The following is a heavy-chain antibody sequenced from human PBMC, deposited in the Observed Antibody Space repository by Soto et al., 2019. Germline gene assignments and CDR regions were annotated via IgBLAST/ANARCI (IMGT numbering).Heavy chain of an antibody. CDR1: GGSISSSSYY. CDR3: ARHRLRYSSSRPGRDGAFDI. V-gene: IGHV4-39*01. J-gene: IGHJ3*02. Sequence: QLQLQESGPGLVKPSETLSLTCTVSGGSISSSSYYWGWIRQPPGKGLEWIGSSYYSGSTYYNPSLKSRVTISVHTSNNQFSLNLPSVTAADAAVYYCARHRLRYSSSRPGRDGAFDIWGQGTMVTVSS. CDR2: SYYSGST. D-gene: IGHD6-6*01.